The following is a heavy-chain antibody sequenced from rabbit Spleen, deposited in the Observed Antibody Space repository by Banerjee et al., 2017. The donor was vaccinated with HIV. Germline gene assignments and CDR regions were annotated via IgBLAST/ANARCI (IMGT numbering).Heavy chain of an antibody. D-gene: IGHD1-1*01. CDR2: IDPFFGTT. Sequence: QLKESGGGLVQPGGSLKLSCKGSGFDFSSYYMSWVRQAPGKGLEWIGYIDPFFGTTYYANWVNGRFTISSHNAQNTVDLRLNSLTVADTATYFCARDPAYASGSGDYIPNLWGPGTLVTVS. CDR1: GFDFSSYY. J-gene: IGHJ4*01. V-gene: IGHV1S7*01. CDR3: ARDPAYASGSGDYIPNL.